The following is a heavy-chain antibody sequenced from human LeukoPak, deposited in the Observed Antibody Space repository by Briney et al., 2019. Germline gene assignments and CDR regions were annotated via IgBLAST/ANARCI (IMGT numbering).Heavy chain of an antibody. V-gene: IGHV1-8*01. CDR2: MNPNSGNT. D-gene: IGHD2-2*01. CDR3: ARDAIVVVPAATHYYYYGMDV. Sequence: ASVKVSCKSSGYTFTSYDINWVRQATGQGLEWMGWMNPNSGNTGYAQKFQGRVTMTRNTSISTAYMELSSLRSEDTAVYYCARDAIVVVPAATHYYYYGMDVWGQGTTVTVSS. CDR1: GYTFTSYD. J-gene: IGHJ6*02.